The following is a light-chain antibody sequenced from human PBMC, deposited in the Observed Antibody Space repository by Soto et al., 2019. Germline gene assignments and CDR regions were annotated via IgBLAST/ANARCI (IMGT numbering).Light chain of an antibody. CDR1: QSVSSSY. V-gene: IGKV3-20*01. CDR2: GAS. CDR3: QQYGSSLTWT. J-gene: IGKJ1*01. Sequence: EIVLTQSPGTLSLSPGERATLSCRASQSVSSSYLAWYQQKPGQAPRLPIYGASSRATGIPDRFSGSGSGTDFPLTISRLEPADFAVYYCQQYGSSLTWTFGQGNKV.